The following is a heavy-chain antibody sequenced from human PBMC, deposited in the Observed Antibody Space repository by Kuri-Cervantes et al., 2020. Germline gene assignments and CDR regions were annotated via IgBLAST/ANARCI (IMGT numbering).Heavy chain of an antibody. V-gene: IGHV3-9*01. J-gene: IGHJ4*02. D-gene: IGHD6-25*01. CDR2: ISWNSGSI. CDR3: AKDSSPLIAAALDY. Sequence: SLKISCAASGFTFDDYAMHWVRQAPGKGLEWVSGISWNSGSIGYADSVKGRFTISRDNAKNSLYLQMNSLRAEDTALYYCAKDSSPLIAAALDYWSQGTLVTVSS. CDR1: GFTFDDYA.